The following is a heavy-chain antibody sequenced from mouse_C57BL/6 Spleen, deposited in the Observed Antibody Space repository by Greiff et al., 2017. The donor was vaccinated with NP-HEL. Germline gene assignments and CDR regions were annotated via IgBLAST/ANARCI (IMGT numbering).Heavy chain of an antibody. CDR2: INPNNGGT. Sequence: EVQLHQSGPELVKPGASVKISCKASGYTFTDYYMNWVKQSHGKSLEWIGDINPNNGGTSYNQKFKGKATLTVDKSSSTAYMELRSLTSEDSAVYYCANGGFITTVVGYFDVWGTGTTVTVSS. V-gene: IGHV1-26*01. J-gene: IGHJ1*03. D-gene: IGHD1-1*01. CDR1: GYTFTDYY. CDR3: ANGGFITTVVGYFDV.